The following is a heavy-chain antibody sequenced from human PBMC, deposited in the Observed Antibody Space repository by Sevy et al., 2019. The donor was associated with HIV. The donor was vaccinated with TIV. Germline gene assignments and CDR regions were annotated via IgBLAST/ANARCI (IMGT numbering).Heavy chain of an antibody. J-gene: IGHJ4*02. CDR2: ISSSSSYI. D-gene: IGHD5-18*01. V-gene: IGHV3-21*01. CDR1: GFTFSSYS. Sequence: GGSLRLSCAASGFTFSSYSMNWVRQAPGKGLEWVSSISSSSSYIYYADSGKGRFTISRDNAKNSLYLQMNSLRAEDTAVYYCARDGDTAMVYVGGFYFDYWGQGTLVTVSS. CDR3: ARDGDTAMVYVGGFYFDY.